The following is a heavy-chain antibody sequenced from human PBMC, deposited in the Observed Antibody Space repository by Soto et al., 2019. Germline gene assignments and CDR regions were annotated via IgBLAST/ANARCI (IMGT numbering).Heavy chain of an antibody. CDR2: IWYDGSNK. V-gene: IGHV3-33*01. CDR3: ARDQLGSVDYYYYMDV. CDR1: GFTFTSYG. Sequence: QVQLVESGGGVVQPGRSLRLSCAASGFTFTSYGMHWVRQAPGKGLEWVAAIWYDGSNKYYADSVKGRFTISRDNSKNTLYLQMNSLRAEDTAVYYCARDQLGSVDYYYYMDVWGKGTTVTVSS. D-gene: IGHD6-13*01. J-gene: IGHJ6*03.